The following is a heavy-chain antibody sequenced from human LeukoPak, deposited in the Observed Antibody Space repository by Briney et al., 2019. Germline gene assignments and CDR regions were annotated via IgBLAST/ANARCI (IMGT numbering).Heavy chain of an antibody. CDR2: ISSSSSTI. CDR1: GFTFSSYS. V-gene: IGHV3-48*01. CDR3: ARSVVVAALVFDY. Sequence: GGSLRLSCAASGFTFSSYSMNWVRQAPGKGLEWVSYISSSSSTIYYADSVKGRFTISRDYAKNSLYLQMNSLRAEDTAVYYCARSVVVAALVFDYWGQGTLVTVSS. D-gene: IGHD2-15*01. J-gene: IGHJ4*02.